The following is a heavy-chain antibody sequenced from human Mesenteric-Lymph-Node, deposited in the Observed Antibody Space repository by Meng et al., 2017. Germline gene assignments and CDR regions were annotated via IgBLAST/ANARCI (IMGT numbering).Heavy chain of an antibody. CDR3: ANLVFTTIDAFDI. CDR1: GYTFTGYY. Sequence: SVKVSCKASGYTFTGYYMHWVRQAPGQGLEWMGGIIPIFGTANYAQKFQGRVTITTDESTSTAYMELNSLRAEDTAVYYCANLVFTTIDAFDIWGQGTMVTVSS. J-gene: IGHJ3*02. CDR2: IIPIFGTA. D-gene: IGHD3-22*01. V-gene: IGHV1-69*05.